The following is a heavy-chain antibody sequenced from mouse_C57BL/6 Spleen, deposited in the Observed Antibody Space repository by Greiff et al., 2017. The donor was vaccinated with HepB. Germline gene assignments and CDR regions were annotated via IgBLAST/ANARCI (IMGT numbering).Heavy chain of an antibody. D-gene: IGHD1-1*01. CDR1: GFTFSSYA. CDR3: ARDQSTTDYFDY. CDR2: ISDGGSYT. Sequence: EVQGVESGGGLVKPGGSLKLSCAASGFTFSSYAMSWVRQTPEKRLEWVATISDGGSYTYYPDNVKGRFTISRDNAKNNLYLQMSHLKSEDTAMYYCARDQSTTDYFDYWGQGTTLTVSS. V-gene: IGHV5-4*01. J-gene: IGHJ2*01.